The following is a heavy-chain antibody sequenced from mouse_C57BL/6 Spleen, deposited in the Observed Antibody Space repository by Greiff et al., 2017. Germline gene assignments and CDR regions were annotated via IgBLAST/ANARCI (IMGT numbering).Heavy chain of an antibody. V-gene: IGHV1-15*01. CDR3: TPITPDAMDY. Sequence: VQLQQSGAELVRPGASVTLSCKASGYTFTDYEMHWVKQTPVHGLEWIGAIDPETGGTAYNQKFKGKAILTADKSSSTAYMELRSLTSEDSAVYYCTPITPDAMDYWGQGTSVTVSS. CDR1: GYTFTDYE. CDR2: IDPETGGT. J-gene: IGHJ4*01.